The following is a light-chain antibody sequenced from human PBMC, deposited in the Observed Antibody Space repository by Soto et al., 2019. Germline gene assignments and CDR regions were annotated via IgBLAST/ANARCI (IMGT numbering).Light chain of an antibody. CDR2: AAS. V-gene: IGKV1-27*01. CDR3: QQFNAVPT. J-gene: IGKJ4*01. Sequence: DIQMTQSPSSLSASVGDRVTITCRASQAISNYLDWYQQKPGKVPTLLISAASTLQSGVPSPFSGRGSETDFTLTISSLQPEDVATYYCQQFNAVPTFGGGTKVEI. CDR1: QAISNY.